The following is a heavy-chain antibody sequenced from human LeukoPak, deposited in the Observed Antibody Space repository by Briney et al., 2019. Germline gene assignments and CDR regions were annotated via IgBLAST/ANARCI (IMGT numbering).Heavy chain of an antibody. CDR2: ISSSGSTI. Sequence: GGSLRLSCAASGFTFNSYEMHWVRQAPGKGLEWVSYISSSGSTIYYADSVKGRFTISRDNAKNTLYLQMNSLRAEDTAVYYGARGGYYFDYWGQGTLVTVSS. V-gene: IGHV3-48*03. CDR3: ARGGYYFDY. J-gene: IGHJ4*02. CDR1: GFTFNSYE.